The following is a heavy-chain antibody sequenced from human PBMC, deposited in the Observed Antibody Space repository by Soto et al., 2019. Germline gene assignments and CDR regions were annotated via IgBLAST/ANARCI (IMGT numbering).Heavy chain of an antibody. CDR1: GYTFTSYA. V-gene: IGHV1-18*01. D-gene: IGHD2-15*01. Sequence: QVQLVQSGTEVKRPGASVKVSCKASGYTFTSYAFNWVRQAPGQGLEWMGWISAYSGNTKYAQKLQGRVTMTTDTSTSTAYMELRSLTSDDTADYYCARDQTVLDFWGQGTLVTVSS. J-gene: IGHJ4*02. CDR3: ARDQTVLDF. CDR2: ISAYSGNT.